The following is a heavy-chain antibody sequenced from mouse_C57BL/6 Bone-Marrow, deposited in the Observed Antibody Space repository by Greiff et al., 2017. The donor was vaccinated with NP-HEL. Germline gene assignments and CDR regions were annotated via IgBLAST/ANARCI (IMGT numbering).Heavy chain of an antibody. CDR2: IDPSDSYT. V-gene: IGHV1-69*01. CDR1: GYTFTSYW. J-gene: IGHJ3*01. D-gene: IGHD1-1*01. Sequence: QVQLQQPGAELVMPGASVKLSCKASGYTFTSYWMHWVKQRPGQGLEWIGEIDPSDSYTNYNQKFKGKSTLTVDKSSSTAYMQLSSLTSEDSAVYYCARERDTNQAWFAYWGQGTLVTVSA. CDR3: ARERDTNQAWFAY.